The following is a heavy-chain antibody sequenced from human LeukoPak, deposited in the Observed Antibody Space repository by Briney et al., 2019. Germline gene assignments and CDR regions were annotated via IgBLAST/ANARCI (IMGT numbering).Heavy chain of an antibody. Sequence: GGSLRLSCAASGFTFDDYAMHWVRQAPGKGLEWVSLISGNGDSTYYGDSVKGRFTISRDNAKKSLYLQMNSLKAEDTAIYYCTRTNYPDWGQGTLVTVSS. CDR2: ISGNGDST. CDR1: GFTFDDYA. J-gene: IGHJ4*02. D-gene: IGHD4/OR15-4a*01. V-gene: IGHV3-43*02. CDR3: TRTNYPD.